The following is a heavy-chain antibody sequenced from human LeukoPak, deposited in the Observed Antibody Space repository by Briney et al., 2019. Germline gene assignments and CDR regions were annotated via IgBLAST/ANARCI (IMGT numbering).Heavy chain of an antibody. J-gene: IGHJ4*02. Sequence: ASVKVSCKASGYSFTHHNVHWVRQAPGQALEWMRWIKPNNGDTKFSQKFQDRVTLTSDTSIDTAYMEMSGLTSDDTAIYYCARVLSAVTSTFDYWGQGTLVTVSS. D-gene: IGHD4-17*01. CDR1: GYSFTHHN. CDR3: ARVLSAVTSTFDY. V-gene: IGHV1-2*02. CDR2: IKPNNGDT.